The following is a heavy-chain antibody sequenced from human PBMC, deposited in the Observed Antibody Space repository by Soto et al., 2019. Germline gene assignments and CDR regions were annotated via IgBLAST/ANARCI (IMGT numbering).Heavy chain of an antibody. CDR2: IYGGGNGP. CDR3: AKMEGMDQWAYSVDY. D-gene: IGHD2-15*01. Sequence: EVQVLESGGGLVQPGGSLRLSCAATGFTFSDFAMSWVRQAPGKGLEWVSRIYGGGNGPHYADSVKGRVTISRDNSKNTVYLQMNSLRAEDTAVYYCAKMEGMDQWAYSVDYWGQGTLVTVSS. V-gene: IGHV3-23*01. CDR1: GFTFSDFA. J-gene: IGHJ4*02.